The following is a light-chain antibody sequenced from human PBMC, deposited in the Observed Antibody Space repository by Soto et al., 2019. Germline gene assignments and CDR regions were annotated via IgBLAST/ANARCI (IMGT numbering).Light chain of an antibody. J-gene: IGLJ2*01. V-gene: IGLV1-40*01. CDR3: QSYDSSLSGVV. Sequence: QSVLTQPPSVSGAPGQRVTISCTGSSSNIGAGYDVQWYQQLPGTAPKLLIYGNSNRPSGVPDRFSGSKSGTSAPLAITGLQAEDEADYYCQSYDSSLSGVVFGGGTQLTVL. CDR2: GNS. CDR1: SSNIGAGYD.